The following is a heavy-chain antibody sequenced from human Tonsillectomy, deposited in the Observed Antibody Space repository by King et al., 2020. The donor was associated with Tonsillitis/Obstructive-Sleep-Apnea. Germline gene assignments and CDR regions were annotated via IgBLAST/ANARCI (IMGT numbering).Heavy chain of an antibody. J-gene: IGHJ3*02. Sequence: QLVQSGSELKKSGASVKVSCMSSGYIFTTYAINWVRQAPGQGLEWMGCINTNTGHPTYAQVFTGRLVFSLDTSVTTAYLRISGLMAEDTSVHYFARVFPDLLFFSLDPSVRTEYLQISGLKADDTAVYYCARDSTGHDAFDIWGQGTMVTVSS. V-gene: IGHV7-4-1*02. D-gene: IGHD3-10*01. CDR3: ARVFPDLLFFSLDPSVRTEYLQISGLKADDTAVYYCARDSTGHDAFDI. CDR2: INTNTGHP. CDR1: GYIFTTYA.